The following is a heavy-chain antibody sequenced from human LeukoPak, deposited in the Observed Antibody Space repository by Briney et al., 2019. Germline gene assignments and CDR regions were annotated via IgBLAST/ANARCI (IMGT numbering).Heavy chain of an antibody. CDR3: ARQQANGNAFDI. D-gene: IGHD2-8*01. Sequence: SETLSLTCTVSGGSISSSSYYWGWIRQPPGKGLEWIGSFYYSGSTYYNPSLKSRVTISVDTSKNQFSLKLSSVTAADTAVYYCARQQANGNAFDIWGQGTMVTVSS. V-gene: IGHV4-39*01. J-gene: IGHJ3*02. CDR1: GGSISSSSYY. CDR2: FYYSGST.